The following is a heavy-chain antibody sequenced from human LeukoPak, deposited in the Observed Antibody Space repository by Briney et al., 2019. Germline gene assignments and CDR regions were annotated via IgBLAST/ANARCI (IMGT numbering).Heavy chain of an antibody. CDR3: AREDSSGYYQIFDY. CDR2: IYASGST. D-gene: IGHD3-22*01. V-gene: IGHV4-61*02. J-gene: IGHJ4*02. Sequence: SETLSLTCTVSGGSISSGSYYWSWLPQPAGKGLEWIGRIYASGSTNYNPSLKNRLTISIDTSKNQFSLKLSSVTAADTAVYYCAREDSSGYYQIFDYWGQGTLVTVSS. CDR1: GGSISSGSYY.